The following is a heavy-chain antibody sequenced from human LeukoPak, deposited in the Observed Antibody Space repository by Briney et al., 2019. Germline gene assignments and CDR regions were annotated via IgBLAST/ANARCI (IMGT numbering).Heavy chain of an antibody. J-gene: IGHJ4*02. CDR3: VRGGDYGSAYDYFRY. CDR1: GDSITNGIFH. D-gene: IGHD5-12*01. Sequence: SETLSLTCTVSGDSITNGIFHWSWIRQPAGKELAWIGRIYTGGNTAYNPSLNSRVTMSLDTSKNQFSLKLTSVTAADTAVYYCVRGGDYGSAYDYFRYWGQGTLVSVSS. CDR2: IYTGGNT. V-gene: IGHV4-61*02.